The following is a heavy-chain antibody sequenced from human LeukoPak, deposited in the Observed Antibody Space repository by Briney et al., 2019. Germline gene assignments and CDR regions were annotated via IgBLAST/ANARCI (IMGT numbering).Heavy chain of an antibody. J-gene: IGHJ4*02. CDR1: GFTFSSYA. Sequence: GGSLRLSCAASGFTFSSYAMSWVRQAPGKGLEWVSGISGSGDNTYYADSVKGRFTISRDNSKNTLYLQMNSLRAEDTAVYYCARGQSIVVVVAASGFWGQGTLVTVSS. CDR3: ARGQSIVVVVAASGF. V-gene: IGHV3-23*01. CDR2: ISGSGDNT. D-gene: IGHD2-15*01.